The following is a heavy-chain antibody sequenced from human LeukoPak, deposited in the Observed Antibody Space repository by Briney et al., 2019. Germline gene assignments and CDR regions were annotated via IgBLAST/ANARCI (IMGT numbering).Heavy chain of an antibody. V-gene: IGHV4-59*01. Sequence: SETLSLTCTVSGGSISSYYWNWIRQPPGKGLEWIGYIFHSGSTNYNPSLKSRVTMSVDTSKNQFSLKVSSVTAADTAVYYCARYGTADLFGYWGQGTLVTVSS. D-gene: IGHD6-13*01. J-gene: IGHJ4*02. CDR3: ARYGTADLFGY. CDR1: GGSISSYY. CDR2: IFHSGST.